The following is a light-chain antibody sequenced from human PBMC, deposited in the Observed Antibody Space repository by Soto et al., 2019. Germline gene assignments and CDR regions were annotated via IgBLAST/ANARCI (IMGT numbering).Light chain of an antibody. CDR1: QSISNW. CDR3: QQYNSYALWT. Sequence: DIQMTQSPSPLSASVGARVTITCRASQSISNWLAWYQQKPGKAPNLLIYDASSLETGVPSRFSGSGSGTEFTLTISSLQPDDFATYYCQQYNSYALWTFGQGTKVEIK. J-gene: IGKJ1*01. CDR2: DAS. V-gene: IGKV1-5*01.